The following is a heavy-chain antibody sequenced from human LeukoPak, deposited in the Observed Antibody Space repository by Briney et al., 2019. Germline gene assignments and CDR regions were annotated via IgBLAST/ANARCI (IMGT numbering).Heavy chain of an antibody. D-gene: IGHD4-17*01. J-gene: IGHJ3*02. V-gene: IGHV3-30-3*01. CDR3: ARPRLSAFDI. Sequence: GGSLRLSCAASGFTFSSCAMHWVRQAPGKGLEWVAVISYDGSNKYYADSVKGRFTISRDNSKNTLHLQMNSLRAEDTAVYYCARPRLSAFDIWGQGTMVTVSS. CDR2: ISYDGSNK. CDR1: GFTFSSCA.